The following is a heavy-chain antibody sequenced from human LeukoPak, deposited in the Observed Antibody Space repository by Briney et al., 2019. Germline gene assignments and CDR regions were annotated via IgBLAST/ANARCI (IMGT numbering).Heavy chain of an antibody. J-gene: IGHJ2*01. V-gene: IGHV3-23*01. CDR1: GIIFGNYA. CDR2: ISGNGDTT. CDR3: AKGGHFSFFDV. Sequence: GGSLRLSCAASGIIFGNYAMTWVRQAPGKGLEWVSTISGNGDTTFYPDSVKGRFTIPRDNSKNTHYLQMNSLRLEDTALYYCAKGGHFSFFDVWGRGTLVTVSS.